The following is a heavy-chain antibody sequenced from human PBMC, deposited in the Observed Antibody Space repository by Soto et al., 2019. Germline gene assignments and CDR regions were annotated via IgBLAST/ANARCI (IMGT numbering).Heavy chain of an antibody. Sequence: PGGSLRLSCVASGFAFDAYWMHWVRQVPGEGPVWVSRIDYDGTTTTYADSVKGRSTISRDNAKNTLYLQMNSLRAEDTGVYYCTRGPRPSSAGTGAYWGQGTLVIVSS. V-gene: IGHV3-74*01. CDR1: GFAFDAYW. D-gene: IGHD6-13*01. CDR3: TRGPRPSSAGTGAY. CDR2: IDYDGTTT. J-gene: IGHJ4*02.